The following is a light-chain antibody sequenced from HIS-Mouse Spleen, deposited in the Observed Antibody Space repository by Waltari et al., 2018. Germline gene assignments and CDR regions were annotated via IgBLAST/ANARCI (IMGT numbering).Light chain of an antibody. CDR2: YAS. J-gene: IGKJ1*01. CDR3: HQSSSLPWT. Sequence: EIVLTRSPAFRFVPPKEKVTITCRASQSIGSSLHWYQQKPDQSPKLLIKYASQSFSGVPSRFSGSGSGTDFTLTINSLEAEDAATYYCHQSSSLPWTFGQGTKVEIK. CDR1: QSIGSS. V-gene: IGKV6-21*01.